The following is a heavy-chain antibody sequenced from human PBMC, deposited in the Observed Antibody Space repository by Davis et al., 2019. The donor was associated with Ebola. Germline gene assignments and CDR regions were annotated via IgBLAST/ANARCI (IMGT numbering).Heavy chain of an antibody. J-gene: IGHJ5*02. Sequence: GGSLRLSCAASGFPFSHYGMHWVRQAPGKGLEWVAGIWNHGNDYLYADSVRGRFTISRDNSKNTVYLQMNSLRVEDTAVYYCARDPDTSGYYSWFDPWGKGTLVTVSS. CDR1: GFPFSHYG. V-gene: IGHV3-33*01. D-gene: IGHD3-22*01. CDR2: IWNHGNDY. CDR3: ARDPDTSGYYSWFDP.